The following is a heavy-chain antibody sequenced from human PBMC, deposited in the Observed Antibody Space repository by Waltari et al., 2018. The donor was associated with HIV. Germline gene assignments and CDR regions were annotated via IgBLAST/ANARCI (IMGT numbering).Heavy chain of an antibody. V-gene: IGHV3-23*01. D-gene: IGHD6-13*01. J-gene: IGHJ5*02. CDR1: GFSFSIYA. Sequence: EVQLLESGGGLVQPGGSLRLSCRASGFSFSIYAMTWVRQAPGKGLEWVSGISGSGDNRYYAESVKGRFTISRDKSKNKVFLQMKSLRPEDTAFYYCTKDPVTAVGNINWFDPWGQGTLVTVSS. CDR2: ISGSGDNR. CDR3: TKDPVTAVGNINWFDP.